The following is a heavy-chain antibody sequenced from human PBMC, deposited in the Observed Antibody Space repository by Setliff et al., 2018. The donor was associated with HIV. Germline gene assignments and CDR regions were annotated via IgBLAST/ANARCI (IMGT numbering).Heavy chain of an antibody. Sequence: PSETLSLTCTVSGGSISSYYWSWIRQPPGKGLEWIGYIYYSGSTNYNPSLKSRVTISVDTSKNQFSLKLSAVTAADTAVYYCARDRLYYFDYWGQGTLVTVSS. D-gene: IGHD6-19*01. CDR3: ARDRLYYFDY. CDR2: IYYSGST. V-gene: IGHV4-59*01. CDR1: GGSISSYY. J-gene: IGHJ4*02.